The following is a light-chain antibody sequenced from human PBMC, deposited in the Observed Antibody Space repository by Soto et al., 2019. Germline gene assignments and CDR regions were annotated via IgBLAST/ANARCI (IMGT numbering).Light chain of an antibody. CDR2: GAS. J-gene: IGKJ3*01. CDR1: QSVSSNY. Sequence: EIVMPQSPGTLSLSPGETATLSCRASQSVSSNYVAWFHQKPGQAPRLLIYGASSRATGVPDRFSASGSGTDFTLSISRLEPEDFVVYYCQQYGRSPFTFGPGTKVDIK. V-gene: IGKV3-20*01. CDR3: QQYGRSPFT.